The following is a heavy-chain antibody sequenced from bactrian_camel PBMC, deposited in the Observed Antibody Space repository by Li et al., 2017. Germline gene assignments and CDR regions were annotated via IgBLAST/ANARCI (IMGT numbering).Heavy chain of an antibody. J-gene: IGHJ4*01. CDR2: IYAGGSSEST. Sequence: QLVESGGGSAQTGEARRLSCEVEPRYSGEGWCVGWFRQAPGKALEWLSCIYAGGSSESTYYADSVKGRFTISKDNAKNTAYLQMNNLKPEDTAVYYCMATVGLPDLTTLATKRSGFWGQGTQVTVS. CDR3: MATVGLPDLTTLATKRSGF. V-gene: IGHV3S19*01. D-gene: IGHD4*01. CDR1: YSGEGWC.